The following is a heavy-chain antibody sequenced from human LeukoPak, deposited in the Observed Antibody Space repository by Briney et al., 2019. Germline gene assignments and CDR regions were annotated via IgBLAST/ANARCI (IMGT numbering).Heavy chain of an antibody. CDR1: GGSISSSPYY. CDR3: ARDLSLLWDHNAFDI. J-gene: IGHJ3*02. CDR2: IYYSGST. V-gene: IGHV4-39*07. Sequence: SETLSLTCTVSGGSISSSPYYWGWIRQPPGKGLEWIGTIYYSGSTYYNPSLKSRVTISVDTSKNQFSLKLSSVTAADTAVYYCARDLSLLWDHNAFDIWGQGTMVTVSS. D-gene: IGHD1-26*01.